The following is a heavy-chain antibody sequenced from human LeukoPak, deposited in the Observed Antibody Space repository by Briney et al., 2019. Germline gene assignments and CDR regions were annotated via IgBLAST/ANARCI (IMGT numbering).Heavy chain of an antibody. V-gene: IGHV3-21*01. D-gene: IGHD6-13*01. CDR2: ISSSSSYI. Sequence: GGSLRLSCVTSGFTFSSYNMNWVRQAPGKGLEWVSSISSSSSYIYYADSVKGLFTISRDNAKNSLYLQINSLRAEDTAVYYCARDSGQLVPWFDYWGQGTLVTVSS. CDR1: GFTFSSYN. CDR3: ARDSGQLVPWFDY. J-gene: IGHJ4*02.